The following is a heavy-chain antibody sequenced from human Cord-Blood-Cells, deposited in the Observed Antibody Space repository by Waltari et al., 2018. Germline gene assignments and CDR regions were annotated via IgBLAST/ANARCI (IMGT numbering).Heavy chain of an antibody. CDR3: AREAIVATILDY. Sequence: EVQLVESGEGLVQPGGSLRLSCAASGFTFSSYAMHWVRQAPGKGLEYVSAISSNGGSTYYADSVKGRFTISRDNSKNTLYLQMGSLRAEDMAVYYCAREAIVATILDYWGQGTLVTVSS. CDR1: GFTFSSYA. CDR2: ISSNGGST. D-gene: IGHD5-12*01. J-gene: IGHJ4*02. V-gene: IGHV3-64*02.